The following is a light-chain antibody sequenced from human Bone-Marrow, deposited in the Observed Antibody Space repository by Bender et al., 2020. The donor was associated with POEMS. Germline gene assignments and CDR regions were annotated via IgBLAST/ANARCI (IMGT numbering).Light chain of an antibody. CDR3: AVGNDGLNGWV. V-gene: IGLV1-44*01. CDR1: SSNIGAHA. J-gene: IGLJ3*02. CDR2: SSH. Sequence: QSVLTQPPSASGTPGQRVTIPCSGGSSNIGAHAVNWYQHLPGTAPTLLIYSSHRRPSEVPDRFSCSGSGTSASLAISGLQSEDEADYDCAVGNDGLNGWVFGRGTKLTVL.